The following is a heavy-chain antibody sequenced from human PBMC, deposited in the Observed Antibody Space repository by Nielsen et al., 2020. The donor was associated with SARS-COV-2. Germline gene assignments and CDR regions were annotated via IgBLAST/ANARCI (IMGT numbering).Heavy chain of an antibody. CDR1: GFTFSSYG. V-gene: IGHV3-23*01. D-gene: IGHD3-9*01. CDR2: ISGSGGST. Sequence: GESLKISCAASGFTFSSYGMHWVRQAPGKGLEWVSAISGSGGSTYYADSVKGRFTISRDNSKNTLYLQMNSLRAEDTAVYYCAKDMAYYDILTGYHYGMDVWGQGTTVTVSS. CDR3: AKDMAYYDILTGYHYGMDV. J-gene: IGHJ6*02.